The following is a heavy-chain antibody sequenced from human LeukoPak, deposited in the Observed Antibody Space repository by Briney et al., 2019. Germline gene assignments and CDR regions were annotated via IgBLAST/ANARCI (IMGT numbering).Heavy chain of an antibody. V-gene: IGHV1-2*02. CDR3: ARVQVAGTRDAFDI. J-gene: IGHJ3*02. CDR2: IHPGRGDT. Sequence: ASVKVSCKALGYTFTDHYFHWLRQAPGQGLEWMGWIHPGRGDTNYAQKFQGRVTMTRDTSTSTVYMELTSLRSEDTAVYSCARVQVAGTRDAFDIWGQGTMVTVSS. CDR1: GYTFTDHY. D-gene: IGHD6-19*01.